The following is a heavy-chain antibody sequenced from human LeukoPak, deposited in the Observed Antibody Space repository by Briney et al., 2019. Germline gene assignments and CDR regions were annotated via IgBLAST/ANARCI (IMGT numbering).Heavy chain of an antibody. J-gene: IGHJ4*02. D-gene: IGHD3-9*01. Sequence: ASETLSLTCTVSGGSISSSSYYWGWIRQPPGKGLEWIGSIYYSGSTYYNPSLKSRVTISVDTSENQFSLKLSSVTATDTAVYYCAREGLLRYFDWLAPDYFDFWGQGTLVTVSS. CDR3: AREGLLRYFDWLAPDYFDF. V-gene: IGHV4-39*01. CDR2: IYYSGST. CDR1: GGSISSSSYY.